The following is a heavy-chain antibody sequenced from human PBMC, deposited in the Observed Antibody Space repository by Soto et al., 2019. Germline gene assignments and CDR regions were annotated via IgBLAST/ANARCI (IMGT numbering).Heavy chain of an antibody. CDR2: ISGSGGST. Sequence: GGSLRLSCAASGFTFSSYAMSWVRQAPGKGLEWASAISGSGGSTYYADSVKGRFTISRDNSKNTLYLQMNSLRAEDTAVFFCAKARAAGTWSYYGMDVWGQGTTVTVSS. V-gene: IGHV3-23*01. J-gene: IGHJ6*02. CDR1: GFTFSSYA. CDR3: AKARAAGTWSYYGMDV. D-gene: IGHD6-13*01.